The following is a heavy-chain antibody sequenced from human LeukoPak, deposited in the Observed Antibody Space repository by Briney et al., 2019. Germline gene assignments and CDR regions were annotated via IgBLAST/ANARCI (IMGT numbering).Heavy chain of an antibody. D-gene: IGHD7-27*01. Sequence: SETLSLTCAVYGGSFSGYYWSWIRQPPGKGLEWIGEINHSGSTNYNPSLKSRVTISVDTSKNQFSLKLSSVTAADTAVYYCARGNLVLNWGSPYYYYYYMDIWGKGTTVTVSS. CDR2: INHSGST. V-gene: IGHV4-34*01. CDR3: ARGNLVLNWGSPYYYYYYMDI. CDR1: GGSFSGYY. J-gene: IGHJ6*03.